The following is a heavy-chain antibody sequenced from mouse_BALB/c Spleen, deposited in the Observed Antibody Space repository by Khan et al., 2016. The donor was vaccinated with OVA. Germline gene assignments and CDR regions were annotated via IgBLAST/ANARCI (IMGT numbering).Heavy chain of an antibody. CDR3: TRHGYVAWFTY. CDR2: IDPFSGGI. Sequence: EVQLQQSGPELMKPGASVKISCKASGYSFTSYYIHWIMQSHGKSLEWIGYIDPFSGGITYNQKFKGKATLTVDKSSSTAYIYFSNLTSEDSAVYYCTRHGYVAWFTYWGQGTLVTVS. D-gene: IGHD2-2*01. V-gene: IGHV1S135*01. J-gene: IGHJ3*01. CDR1: GYSFTSYY.